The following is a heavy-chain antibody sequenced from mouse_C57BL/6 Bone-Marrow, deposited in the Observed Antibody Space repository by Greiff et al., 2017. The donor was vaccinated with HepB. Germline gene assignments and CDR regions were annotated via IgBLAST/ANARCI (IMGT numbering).Heavy chain of an antibody. Sequence: QVTLKVCGPGILQPSQTLSLTCSFSGFSLSTFGMGVGWIRQPSGKGLEWLAHIWWDDDKYYNPALKSRLTISKDTSKNQVFLKIANVDTADTATYYCARMPPGYDEGAWFAYWGQGTLVTVSA. J-gene: IGHJ3*01. CDR3: ARMPPGYDEGAWFAY. CDR2: IWWDDDK. D-gene: IGHD2-2*01. V-gene: IGHV8-8*01. CDR1: GFSLSTFGMG.